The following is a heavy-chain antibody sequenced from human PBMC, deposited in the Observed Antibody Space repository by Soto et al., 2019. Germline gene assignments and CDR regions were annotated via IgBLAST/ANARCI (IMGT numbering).Heavy chain of an antibody. CDR2: INQSATT. CDR3: ARGFFDFGVIILDY. Sequence: SETLSLTCEFSGGYFSAYCWTWIRQPPGKGLEWIGEINQSATTDYSPSLRSRVSMSIDTSKKQFSLKLTSVTAADTAVYYCARGFFDFGVIILDYWGQGALVTVSS. V-gene: IGHV4-34*01. CDR1: GGYFSAYC. J-gene: IGHJ4*02. D-gene: IGHD3-3*01.